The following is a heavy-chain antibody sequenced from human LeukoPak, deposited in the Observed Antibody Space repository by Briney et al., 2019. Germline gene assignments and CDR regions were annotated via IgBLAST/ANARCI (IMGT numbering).Heavy chain of an antibody. CDR1: GGSISSYY. CDR3: ARDSGSGSFLGYWYFDL. J-gene: IGHJ2*01. V-gene: IGHV4-59*12. Sequence: KTSESLSLTCTVSGGSISSYYWSWIRQPPGKGLKWIGYIYYSGSTNYNPSLKSRVTISVDTSKNQFSLKLSSVTAADTAVYYCARDSGSGSFLGYWYFDLWGRGTLVTVSS. D-gene: IGHD3-10*01. CDR2: IYYSGST.